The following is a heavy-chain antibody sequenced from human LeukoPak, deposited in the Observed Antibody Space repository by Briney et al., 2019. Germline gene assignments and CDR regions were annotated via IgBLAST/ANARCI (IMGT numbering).Heavy chain of an antibody. CDR1: GGSISSGSYY. CDR3: ARDSSGSPPYYYYGMDV. CDR2: IYTSGST. Sequence: SQTLSLTCTVSGGSISSGSYYWSWIRQPAGKGLEWIGRIYTSGSTNSDPSLKSRVTISVDTSKNQFSLKLSSVTAADTAVYYCARDSSGSPPYYYYGMDVWGQGTTVTVSS. J-gene: IGHJ6*02. V-gene: IGHV4-61*02. D-gene: IGHD1-26*01.